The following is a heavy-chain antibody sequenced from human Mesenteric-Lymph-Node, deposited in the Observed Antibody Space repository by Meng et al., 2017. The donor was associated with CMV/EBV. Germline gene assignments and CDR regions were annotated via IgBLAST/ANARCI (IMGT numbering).Heavy chain of an antibody. D-gene: IGHD2/OR15-2a*01. CDR1: GFTFSSYA. CDR3: AKSTPDHFDYFFGP. CDR2: ITTSGSGT. Sequence: GESLKISCAASGFTFSSYAMTWVRQAPGKSLEWVSAITTSGSGTYYAASVKGRFTISRDNFHNTVYLQMTSLGVDDTAVYYCAKSTPDHFDYFFGPWGPGALVTVSS. V-gene: IGHV3-23*01. J-gene: IGHJ5*02.